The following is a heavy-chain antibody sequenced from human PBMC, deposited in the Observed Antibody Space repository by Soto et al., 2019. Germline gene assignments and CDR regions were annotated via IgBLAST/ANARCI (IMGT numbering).Heavy chain of an antibody. Sequence: SVKVSCKASGGTFSSYAISWVRQAPGQGLEWMGGIIPIFGTANYAQKFQGRVTITADKSTSTAYMELSSLRSEDTAVYYCARAYYGDYYFDYWGQGTLVTVSS. CDR2: IIPIFGTA. CDR3: ARAYYGDYYFDY. CDR1: GGTFSSYA. J-gene: IGHJ4*02. V-gene: IGHV1-69*06. D-gene: IGHD4-17*01.